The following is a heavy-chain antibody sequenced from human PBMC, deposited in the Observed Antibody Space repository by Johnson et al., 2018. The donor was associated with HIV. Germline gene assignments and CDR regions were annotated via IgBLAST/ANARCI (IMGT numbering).Heavy chain of an antibody. V-gene: IGHV3-7*01. D-gene: IGHD2-15*01. Sequence: VQLVESGGGLVQPGGSLRLSCAASGFTFSTYWMSWVRQAPGKGLEWVANIKQDGSEKYYVDSVKGRFTISRDNAKNSLYLQMNSLRAEDTAVYYCARSQVAATSEGAFDIWGQGTIVTVSS. CDR2: IKQDGSEK. CDR3: ARSQVAATSEGAFDI. J-gene: IGHJ3*02. CDR1: GFTFSTYW.